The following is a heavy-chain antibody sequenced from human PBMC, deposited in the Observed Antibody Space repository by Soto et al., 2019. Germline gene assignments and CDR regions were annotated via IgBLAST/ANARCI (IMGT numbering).Heavy chain of an antibody. CDR2: ISGSGDST. D-gene: IGHD5-18*01. CDR3: AKSQYGYTYGSYDY. CDR1: GITLSNYA. Sequence: PGGSLRLSCAASGITLSNYAMSWVRQAPGKGLEWVSGISGSGDSTYYADSVKGRFTISRDNSKNMLYLQMNNLRADDTAAYFCAKSQYGYTYGSYDYWGQGTLVTVSS. J-gene: IGHJ4*02. V-gene: IGHV3-23*01.